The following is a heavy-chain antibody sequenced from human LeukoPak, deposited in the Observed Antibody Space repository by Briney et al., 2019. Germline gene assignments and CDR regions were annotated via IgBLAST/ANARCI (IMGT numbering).Heavy chain of an antibody. Sequence: SVKVSCRASGGTFSSYAISWVRQAPGQGLEWMGGIIPIFGTANYAQKFQGRVTITADESTSTAYMELSSLRSEDTAVYYCARGRPYYGSGSYYPGWWFDPWGQGTLVTVSS. CDR2: IIPIFGTA. CDR1: GGTFSSYA. CDR3: ARGRPYYGSGSYYPGWWFDP. V-gene: IGHV1-69*13. J-gene: IGHJ5*02. D-gene: IGHD3-10*01.